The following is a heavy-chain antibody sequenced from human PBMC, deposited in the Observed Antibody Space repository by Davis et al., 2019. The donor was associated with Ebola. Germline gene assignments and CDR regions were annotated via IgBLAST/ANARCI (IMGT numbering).Heavy chain of an antibody. V-gene: IGHV1-8*01. D-gene: IGHD3-3*01. CDR3: ARGGGGFLEWLYWFDP. CDR1: RYIFPSYD. CDR2: MNPNSGNT. Sequence: SVPVSRMASRYIFPSYDINGVRQATGQGLAWMGWMNPNSGNTGYAQKFQGRVTMTRNTSISTAYMELSSLRSEDTAVYYCARGGGGFLEWLYWFDPWGQGTLVTVSS. J-gene: IGHJ5*02.